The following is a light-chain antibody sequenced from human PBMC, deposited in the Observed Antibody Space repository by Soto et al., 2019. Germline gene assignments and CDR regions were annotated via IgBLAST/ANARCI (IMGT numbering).Light chain of an antibody. CDR3: QQYGSSPPIT. V-gene: IGKV3D-20*01. CDR2: DAS. Sequence: EIVLTQSPATLSLSPGERATLSCGAIQSVSSSYLAWYQQKPGLAPRLLIYDASGRATGIPDRFSGSGSGTDFTLTISRLEPEDFAVYYCQQYGSSPPITFGQGTRLEIK. J-gene: IGKJ5*01. CDR1: QSVSSSY.